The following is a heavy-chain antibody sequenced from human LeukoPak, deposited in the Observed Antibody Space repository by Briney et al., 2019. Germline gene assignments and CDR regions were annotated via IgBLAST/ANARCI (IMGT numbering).Heavy chain of an antibody. CDR1: GFAVSSNS. CDR3: ARRAGAYSHPYDY. Sequence: GGSLRLSCTVSGFAVSSNSMSWVRQAPGKGLEWVSFIYSDNTHYSDSVKGRFTISRDNSKNTLYLQMNSLRAEDTAVYFCARRAGAYSHPYDYWGQGTLVTVSS. J-gene: IGHJ4*02. D-gene: IGHD4/OR15-4a*01. CDR2: IYSDNT. V-gene: IGHV3-53*01.